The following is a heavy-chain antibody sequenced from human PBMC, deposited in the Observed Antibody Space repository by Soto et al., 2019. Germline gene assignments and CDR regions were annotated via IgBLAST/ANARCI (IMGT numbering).Heavy chain of an antibody. CDR3: ARLGAFYQAMDS. J-gene: IGHJ1*01. V-gene: IGHV4-59*08. Sequence: KTSETLSLTCTVSHGSLSPNYWSWIRQPPGKGLEWIGYIYYAGTTTYNPSLQSRVSISLDTSNNEVSLKLTSVTAADAAVYFCARLGAFYQAMDSWGQGTLVTVSS. CDR1: HGSLSPNY. D-gene: IGHD2-2*01. CDR2: IYYAGTT.